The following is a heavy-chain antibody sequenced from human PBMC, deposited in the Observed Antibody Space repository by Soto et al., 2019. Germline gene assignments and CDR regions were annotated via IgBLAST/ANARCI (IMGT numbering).Heavy chain of an antibody. D-gene: IGHD6-19*01. CDR3: AKKRRIKEVADPFDY. CDR1: GFTFSSYG. CDR2: ISYDGSNK. Sequence: GGSLRLSCAASGFTFSSYGMHWVRQAPGKGLEWVAVISYDGSNKYYADSVKGRFTISRDNSKNTLYLQMNSLRAEDTAVYYCAKKRRIKEVADPFDYWGQGTLVTVSS. V-gene: IGHV3-30*18. J-gene: IGHJ4*02.